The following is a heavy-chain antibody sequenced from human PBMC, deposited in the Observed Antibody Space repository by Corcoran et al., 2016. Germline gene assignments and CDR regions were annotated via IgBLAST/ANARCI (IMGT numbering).Heavy chain of an antibody. CDR3: ARHPGYSSSWNGDWFDP. D-gene: IGHD6-13*01. CDR2: IFQSGST. J-gene: IGHJ5*02. CDR1: GYSISSGYY. Sequence: QVQLQESGTGLVKPSETLSLPCTVSGYSISSGYYWGWIRQPPEKGLEWIGSIFQSGSTSYNPSLKSRVILSVDTSKNQLSLRLSSVTAADTAVYYCARHPGYSSSWNGDWFDPWGQGTLVTVSS. V-gene: IGHV4-38-2*02.